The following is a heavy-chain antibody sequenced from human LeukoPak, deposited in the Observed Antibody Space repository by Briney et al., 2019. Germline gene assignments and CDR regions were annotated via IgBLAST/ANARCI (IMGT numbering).Heavy chain of an antibody. CDR2: ISSSSSYI. Sequence: GGSLRLSCAASGFTFSSYSMNWVRQAPGKGLEWVSSISSSSSYIYYADSVKGRFTISRDNAKNSLYLQMNSLRAEDTAVYYCARVATQEYYFDCWGQGTLVTVSS. V-gene: IGHV3-21*01. CDR3: ARVATQEYYFDC. J-gene: IGHJ4*02. D-gene: IGHD5-12*01. CDR1: GFTFSSYS.